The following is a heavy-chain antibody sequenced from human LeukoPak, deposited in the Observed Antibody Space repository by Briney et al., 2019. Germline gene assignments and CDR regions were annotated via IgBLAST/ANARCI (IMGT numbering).Heavy chain of an antibody. Sequence: GGSLRLSCAASGFTVSSNYMSWVRQAPGKGLEWVSVIYSGGSTYYADSVKGRFTISRDNSKNTLYLQMNSLGAEDTAVYYCARDLGYYGSGTPDYWGQGTLVTVSS. V-gene: IGHV3-66*01. CDR3: ARDLGYYGSGTPDY. CDR1: GFTVSSNY. D-gene: IGHD3-10*01. CDR2: IYSGGST. J-gene: IGHJ4*02.